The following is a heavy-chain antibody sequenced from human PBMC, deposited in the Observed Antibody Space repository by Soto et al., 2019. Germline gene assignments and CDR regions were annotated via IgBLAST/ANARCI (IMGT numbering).Heavy chain of an antibody. D-gene: IGHD3-3*01. J-gene: IGHJ4*02. V-gene: IGHV1-3*01. CDR2: INAGNGNT. CDR1: GYTFTSYA. Sequence: EASVKVSCKASGYTFTSYAMHWVRQAPGQRLEWRGWINAGNGNTKYSQKFRGRVTITRDTSASTAYMELSSLRSEDTAVYYCARGSITIFGVVRKNFDYWGQGTLVTVSS. CDR3: ARGSITIFGVVRKNFDY.